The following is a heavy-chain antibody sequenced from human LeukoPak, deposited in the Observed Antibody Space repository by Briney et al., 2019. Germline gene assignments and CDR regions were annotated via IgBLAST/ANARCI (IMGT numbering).Heavy chain of an antibody. D-gene: IGHD3-22*01. Sequence: PGGSLRLSCAASGFTFSSYSMNWVRQAPGKGLEWVSAISGSGGSTYYADSVKGRFTISRDNSKNTLYLQMNSLRAEDTAVYYCAKYYYDSSGYYQGWGMDVWGQGTTVTVSS. CDR3: AKYYYDSSGYYQGWGMDV. CDR2: ISGSGGST. J-gene: IGHJ6*02. CDR1: GFTFSSYS. V-gene: IGHV3-23*01.